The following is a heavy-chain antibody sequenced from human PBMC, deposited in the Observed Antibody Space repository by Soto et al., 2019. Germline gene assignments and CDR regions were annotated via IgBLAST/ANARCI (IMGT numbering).Heavy chain of an antibody. CDR3: AKSHTTSGWYVTTDY. CDR1: GFTFGDYS. Sequence: GGSLRLSCAASGFTFGDYSIQWVRQAPWKGLEWVSAISWNSVSIDYADSVKGRFTISRDNAKNSLYLQMNSLRAEDTALYYCAKSHTTSGWYVTTDYWGQGTRVTVSS. V-gene: IGHV3-9*01. D-gene: IGHD6-19*01. CDR2: ISWNSVSI. J-gene: IGHJ4*02.